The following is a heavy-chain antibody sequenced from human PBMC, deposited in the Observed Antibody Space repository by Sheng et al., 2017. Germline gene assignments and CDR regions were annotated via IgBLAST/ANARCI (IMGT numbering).Heavy chain of an antibody. J-gene: IGHJ2*01. V-gene: IGHV4-34*02. Sequence: QVRLQQWGAGLLKPSETLSLTCAVYGGSFTSYYWSWIRQPPGKGLEWIGEIHHSGNTNYNPSLKSRVTISVDTSKNQFSLKLSSVTAADTAVYFCARAIRRGSRGYFDLWGLAPWSLSPQ. D-gene: IGHD1-26*01. CDR2: IHHSGNT. CDR3: ARAIRRGSRGYFDL. CDR1: GGSFTSYY.